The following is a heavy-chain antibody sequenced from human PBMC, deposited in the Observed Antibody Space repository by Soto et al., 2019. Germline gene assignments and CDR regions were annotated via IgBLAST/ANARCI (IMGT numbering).Heavy chain of an antibody. CDR1: GFTFSDHY. CDR3: ARVVRDAFDI. J-gene: IGHJ3*02. D-gene: IGHD3-10*01. V-gene: IGHV3-72*01. Sequence: GGSLRLSCAASGFTFSDHYMDWVRQAPGKGLEWVGRTRNKANSYTTEYAASVKGRFTISRDDSKNSLYLQMNSLKTEDTAVYYCARVVRDAFDIWGQGTMVT. CDR2: TRNKANSYTT.